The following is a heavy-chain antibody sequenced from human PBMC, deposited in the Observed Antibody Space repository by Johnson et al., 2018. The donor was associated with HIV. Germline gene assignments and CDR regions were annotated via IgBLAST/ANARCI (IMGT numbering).Heavy chain of an antibody. CDR1: GFTFSSYA. J-gene: IGHJ3*02. V-gene: IGHV3-30*04. Sequence: QVQLVESGGGVVQPGRSLRLSCAASGFTFSSYAMHWVRQAPGKGLEWVAVISYDGSDKYYADSVKGRFTISRDSSKNTLYLQMNSLRAEDMAVYYCARGSRYKYDNDDGHLLHDFDIWGQGTMVTVSS. CDR2: ISYDGSDK. D-gene: IGHD1-14*01. CDR3: ARGSRYKYDNDDGHLLHDFDI.